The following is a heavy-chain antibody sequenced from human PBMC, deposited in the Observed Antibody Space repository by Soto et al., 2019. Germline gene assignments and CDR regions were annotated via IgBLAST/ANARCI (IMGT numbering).Heavy chain of an antibody. CDR3: ARDLEYSSSPNWFDP. CDR2: ISSSSSYI. Sequence: EVQLVESGGGLVQPGGSLRLSCAASGFTFSSYSMNWVRQAPGKGLEWVSSISSSSSYIYYADSVKGRFTISRDNAKNSLYLQMNSLRAEDTAVYYCARDLEYSSSPNWFDPWGQGTLVTVSS. CDR1: GFTFSSYS. D-gene: IGHD6-6*01. J-gene: IGHJ5*02. V-gene: IGHV3-21*01.